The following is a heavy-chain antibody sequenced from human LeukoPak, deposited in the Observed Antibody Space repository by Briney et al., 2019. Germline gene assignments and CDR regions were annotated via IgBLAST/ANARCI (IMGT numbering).Heavy chain of an antibody. D-gene: IGHD1-26*01. CDR3: ARDTGIVGAVLDY. J-gene: IGHJ4*02. V-gene: IGHV3-30*04. CDR1: GFTFSSYA. CDR2: ISYDGSNK. Sequence: GGSLRLSCAASGFTFSSYAMHWVRQAPGKGLEWVAVISYDGSNKYYADSVKGRFTISRDNSKNTLYLQMNSLRAEDTAVYYCARDTGIVGAVLDYWGQGTLLTVS.